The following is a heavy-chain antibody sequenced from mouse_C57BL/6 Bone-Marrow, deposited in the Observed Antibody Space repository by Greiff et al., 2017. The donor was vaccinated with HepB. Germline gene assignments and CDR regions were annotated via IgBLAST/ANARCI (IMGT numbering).Heavy chain of an antibody. V-gene: IGHV1-82*01. CDR2: IYPGDGDT. CDR1: GYAFSSSW. Sequence: VQLQQSGPELVKPGASVKISCKASGYAFSSSWMNWVKQRPGKGLECIGRIYPGDGDTNYNGKFKGKATLTADKSSSTAYMQLSSLTSEDSAVYFCARPFDYWGQGTTLTVSS. J-gene: IGHJ2*01. CDR3: ARPFDY.